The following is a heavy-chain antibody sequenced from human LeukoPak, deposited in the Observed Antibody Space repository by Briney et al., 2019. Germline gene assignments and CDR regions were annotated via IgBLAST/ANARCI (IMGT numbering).Heavy chain of an antibody. CDR1: GFTFSRYS. V-gene: IGHV3-21*01. CDR2: ISSSSSYI. D-gene: IGHD3-22*01. CDR3: ARDRVSSGPDY. Sequence: GGSLRLSCAASGFTFSRYSMNWVRQAPGKGLEWVSSISSSSSYIYYADSVKGRFTISRDNAKNSLYLQMNSLRAEDTAVYYCARDRVSSGPDYWGQGTLVTVSS. J-gene: IGHJ4*02.